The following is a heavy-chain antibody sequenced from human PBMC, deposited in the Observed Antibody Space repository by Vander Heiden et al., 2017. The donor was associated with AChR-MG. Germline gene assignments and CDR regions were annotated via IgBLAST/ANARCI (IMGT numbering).Heavy chain of an antibody. Sequence: QVQLQQWGAGLLKPSETLSLTCAVYGGSFRGYYWRWIRQPPGKGLEWIGEINHSGSTNYNPSLKSRVTISVDTSKNQFSLKLSSVTAADTAVYYCARGKGVATVTRVGYYFDYWGQGTLVTVSS. V-gene: IGHV4-34*01. CDR2: INHSGST. CDR3: ARGKGVATVTRVGYYFDY. D-gene: IGHD4-17*01. CDR1: GGSFRGYY. J-gene: IGHJ4*02.